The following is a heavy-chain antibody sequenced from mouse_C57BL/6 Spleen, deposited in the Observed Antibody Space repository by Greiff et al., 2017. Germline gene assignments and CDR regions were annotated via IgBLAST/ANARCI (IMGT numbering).Heavy chain of an antibody. J-gene: IGHJ2*01. CDR2: IYPGSGNT. CDR3: ARDYYGSSYFYFDY. CDR1: GYTFTDYY. D-gene: IGHD1-1*01. V-gene: IGHV1-76*01. Sequence: QVQLQQSGAELVRPGASVKLSCKASGYTFTDYYINWVKQRPGQGLEWISRIYPGSGNTSVNEKFKGKATLTAEKSSSTAYMLLSSLPSEDSAFYFCARDYYGSSYFYFDYWGQGTTLTVSS.